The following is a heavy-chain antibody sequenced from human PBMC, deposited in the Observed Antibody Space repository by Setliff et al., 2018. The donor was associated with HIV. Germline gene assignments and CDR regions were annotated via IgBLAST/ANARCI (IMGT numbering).Heavy chain of an antibody. CDR2: IDPDRGDT. J-gene: IGHJ3*02. D-gene: IGHD1-26*01. CDR3: ARRMELADAFDI. CDR1: GYTFPDYY. V-gene: IGHV1-69-2*01. Sequence: ASVKVSCKVSGYTFPDYYMQWVRQAPGRGLEWMGLIDPDRGDTVYAEKFQGRVSITADRSIDIAYMKLSNLRSEDTAMYYCARRMELADAFDIWGQGAMVTVSS.